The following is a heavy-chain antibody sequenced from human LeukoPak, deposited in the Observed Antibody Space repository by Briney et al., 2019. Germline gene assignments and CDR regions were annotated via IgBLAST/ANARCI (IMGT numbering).Heavy chain of an antibody. CDR3: AREAVTTGNIDY. CDR1: GGSFSGYY. CDR2: IYYSGST. Sequence: KPSETLSLTCAVYGGSFSGYYWSWIRQPPGKGLEWIGYIYYSGSTYYNPSLKSRVTISVDTSKNQFSLKLSSVTAADTAVYYCAREAVTTGNIDYWGQGTLVTVSS. D-gene: IGHD4-4*01. J-gene: IGHJ4*02. V-gene: IGHV4-30-4*08.